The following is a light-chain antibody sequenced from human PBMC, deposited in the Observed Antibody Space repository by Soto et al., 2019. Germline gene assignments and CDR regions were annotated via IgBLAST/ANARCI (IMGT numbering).Light chain of an antibody. Sequence: QSALTQPASVSGSPAQSITISCTGTSSDVGGYNYVSWYQQHPGKAPKLMIYDVSNRPSGVSNRFSGSKSGNTASLTISGLQAEDEADYYCSSYTSSSTLNYVFGTGTRSPS. CDR2: DVS. J-gene: IGLJ1*01. V-gene: IGLV2-14*01. CDR3: SSYTSSSTLNYV. CDR1: SSDVGGYNY.